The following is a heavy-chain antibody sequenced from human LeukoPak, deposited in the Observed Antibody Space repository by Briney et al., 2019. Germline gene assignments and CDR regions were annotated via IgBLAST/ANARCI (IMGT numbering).Heavy chain of an antibody. CDR3: ARHKGILTGYYRGNYYYYMDV. CDR2: INHSGST. D-gene: IGHD3-9*01. J-gene: IGHJ6*03. CDR1: GGSFSAYY. V-gene: IGHV4-34*01. Sequence: PSETLSLTCAVYGGSFSAYYWSWIRQPPGKGLEWIGEINHSGSTNYNPSLKSRVTISVDTSKNQFSLKLSSVTAADTAVYYCARHKGILTGYYRGNYYYYMDVWGKGTTVTVSS.